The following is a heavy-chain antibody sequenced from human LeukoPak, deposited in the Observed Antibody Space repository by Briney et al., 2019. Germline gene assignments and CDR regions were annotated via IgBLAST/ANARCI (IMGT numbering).Heavy chain of an antibody. CDR3: ATGSYDYVWGTYRY. J-gene: IGHJ4*02. CDR1: GFTFSSYA. V-gene: IGHV3-23*01. CDR2: ISGSGGST. Sequence: GGSLRLSCAASGFTFSSYAMSWVRQAPGKGLEWVSAISGSGGSTYYADSVKGRFTISRDNSKNTLYLQMNSLRAEDTAVYYCATGSYDYVWGTYRYWGQGTLVTVSS. D-gene: IGHD3-16*02.